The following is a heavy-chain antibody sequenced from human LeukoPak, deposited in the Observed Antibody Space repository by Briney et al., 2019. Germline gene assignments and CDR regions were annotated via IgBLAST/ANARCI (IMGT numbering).Heavy chain of an antibody. CDR2: ISDSGGST. V-gene: IGHV3-23*01. CDR3: AKDTSGLRFLEWLLWGYFDY. D-gene: IGHD3-3*01. Sequence: GGSLRLSCAASGFTFSSYAMSWVRQAAGKGLEWVSAISDSGGSTYYADSVKGRFTISRDNSKSTLYLQMNSLRAEDTAVYYCAKDTSGLRFLEWLLWGYFDYWGQGTLVTVSS. J-gene: IGHJ4*02. CDR1: GFTFSSYA.